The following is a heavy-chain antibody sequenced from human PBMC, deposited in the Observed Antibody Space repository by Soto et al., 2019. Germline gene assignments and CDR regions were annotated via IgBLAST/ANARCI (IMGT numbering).Heavy chain of an antibody. CDR2: IYYSGST. Sequence: SETLSLTCTVSGGSISSSSYYWGWIRQPPGKGLEWIGSIYYSGSTYYNPSLKSRVTISVDTSKNQFSLRLSSVTAADTAVYYCARQDPAHETYYDFWSGYRSDAFDIWGQGTMVTVSS. V-gene: IGHV4-39*01. CDR1: GGSISSSSYY. CDR3: ARQDPAHETYYDFWSGYRSDAFDI. D-gene: IGHD3-3*01. J-gene: IGHJ3*02.